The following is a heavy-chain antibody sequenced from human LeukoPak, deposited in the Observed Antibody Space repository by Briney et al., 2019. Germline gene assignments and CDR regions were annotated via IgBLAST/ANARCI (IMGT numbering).Heavy chain of an antibody. V-gene: IGHV3-23*01. CDR3: AKINLSGGWYSVEDY. J-gene: IGHJ4*02. CDR1: GFTFSSYA. D-gene: IGHD2-21*02. CDR2: ISGSGGST. Sequence: GGSLRLSCAASGFTFSSYAMSWVRQAPGKGLEWVSAISGSGGSTYYADSVKGRFTISRDNSKNTLYLQMNSLRAEDTAVYYCAKINLSGGWYSVEDYWGQGTLVTVSS.